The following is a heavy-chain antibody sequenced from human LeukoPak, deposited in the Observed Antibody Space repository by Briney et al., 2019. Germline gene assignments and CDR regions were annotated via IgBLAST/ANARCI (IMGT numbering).Heavy chain of an antibody. Sequence: SETLSLTCTVSGGSISSYYWSWIRQPAGKGLEWIGRIYTSGSTNYDPSLKSRVTISVDTSKNQFSLKLGSVTAADTAVYYCARGSNYVWFDPWGQGTLVTVSS. J-gene: IGHJ5*02. V-gene: IGHV4-4*07. D-gene: IGHD4-11*01. CDR2: IYTSGST. CDR3: ARGSNYVWFDP. CDR1: GGSISSYY.